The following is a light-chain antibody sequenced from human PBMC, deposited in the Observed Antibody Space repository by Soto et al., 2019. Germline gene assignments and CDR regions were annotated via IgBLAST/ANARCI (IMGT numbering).Light chain of an antibody. J-gene: IGKJ1*01. CDR2: GAS. V-gene: IGKV3-11*01. CDR3: QQRSNWLWT. Sequence: EIVLTQSPATLSLSPGERATLSCRASQSVSSYLAWYQQKPGQAPRLLIYGASNRATGIPARFSGSGSGTDFTLTISSLEPEDFAVYYCQQRSNWLWTFGQGTKVDIK. CDR1: QSVSSY.